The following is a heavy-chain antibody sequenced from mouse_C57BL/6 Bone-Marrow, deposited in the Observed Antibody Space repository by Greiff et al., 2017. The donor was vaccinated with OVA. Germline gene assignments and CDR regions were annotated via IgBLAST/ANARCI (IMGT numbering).Heavy chain of an antibody. CDR3: ASGGSGAMDY. V-gene: IGHV2-6*01. CDR1: GFSLTSYG. CDR2: IWGVGST. Sequence: VQLVESGPGLVAPSQSLSITCTVSGFSLTSYGVDWVRQSPGKGLEWLGVIWGVGSTNYNSALKSRLSISKDNSKSQVFLKMNRLQTDDTAMYYFASGGSGAMDYWGQGTSVTVSS. J-gene: IGHJ4*01. D-gene: IGHD1-3*01.